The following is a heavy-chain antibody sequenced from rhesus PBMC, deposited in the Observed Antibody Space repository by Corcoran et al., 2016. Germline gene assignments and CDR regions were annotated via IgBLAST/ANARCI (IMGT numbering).Heavy chain of an antibody. D-gene: IGHD1-44*02. CDR2: IYGSCSST. CDR3: ARVGGVGKYFEF. CDR1: GGSISSSY. V-gene: IGHV4-169*01. J-gene: IGHJ1*01. Sequence: QLQLQESGPGLVKPSETLSVTCAVSGGSISSSYWSWIRQAPGKGQEWIGYIYGSCSSTNYNPSLKSRVTLLVDKSKNQLSLKLSSVTTADTAVYYCARVGGVGKYFEFWGQGALVTVSS.